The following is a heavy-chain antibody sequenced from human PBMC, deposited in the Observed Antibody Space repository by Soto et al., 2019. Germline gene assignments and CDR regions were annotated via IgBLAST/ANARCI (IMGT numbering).Heavy chain of an antibody. CDR3: ARESEDLTSNFDY. J-gene: IGHJ4*02. CDR1: GFTFTRYS. Sequence: PGGSLRLSCAASGFTFTRYSMNWVRQAPGKGLEWVSSISSTTNYIYYGDSMKGRVTISRDNAKNSLYLEMNSLRAEDTAGYYCARESEDLTSNFDYWGQGPLVTVSS. CDR2: ISSTTNYI. V-gene: IGHV3-21*06.